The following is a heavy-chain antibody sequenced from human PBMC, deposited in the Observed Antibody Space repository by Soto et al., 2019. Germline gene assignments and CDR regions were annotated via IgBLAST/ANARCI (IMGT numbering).Heavy chain of an antibody. Sequence: EVQLVESGGGLVQPGGSLRLSCVASGFTFRNYWMSWLRQAPGKGLEWVANTNQDGRERYSVDSVKGRFTISSDNAKNSMHLQMNSLRADDTAVYYCARDGSGYSTDWGQGTLVTVSS. D-gene: IGHD5-18*01. CDR2: TNQDGRER. CDR3: ARDGSGYSTD. J-gene: IGHJ4*02. V-gene: IGHV3-7*01. CDR1: GFTFRNYW.